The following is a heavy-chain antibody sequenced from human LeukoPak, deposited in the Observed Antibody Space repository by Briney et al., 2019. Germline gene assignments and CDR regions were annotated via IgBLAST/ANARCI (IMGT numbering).Heavy chain of an antibody. CDR3: ARRRSDILTGYTPGAFDI. V-gene: IGHV4-39*07. CDR2: VHNSGGT. Sequence: SETLSLTCTVSGGSISSSGYYWGWIRQPPGKGLEWIGSVHNSGGTYYNPSLKSRVTISVDTSKNQFSLKLSSVTAADTAVYYCARRRSDILTGYTPGAFDIWGQGTMVTVSS. J-gene: IGHJ3*02. CDR1: GGSISSSGYY. D-gene: IGHD3-9*01.